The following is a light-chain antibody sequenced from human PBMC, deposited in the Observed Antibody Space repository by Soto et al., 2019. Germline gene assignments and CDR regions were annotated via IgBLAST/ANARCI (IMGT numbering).Light chain of an antibody. CDR1: QSVSSN. J-gene: IGKJ4*01. CDR3: QQYGDSPLT. CDR2: GAS. Sequence: EIVMTQSPATLSVSPGERATLSCRASQSVSSNLAWYQQKPGQAPRLLIYGASTRATGIPARFSGSGSGTEFTLTISSLQSADFAVYYCQQYGDSPLTFGGGTKVE. V-gene: IGKV3-15*01.